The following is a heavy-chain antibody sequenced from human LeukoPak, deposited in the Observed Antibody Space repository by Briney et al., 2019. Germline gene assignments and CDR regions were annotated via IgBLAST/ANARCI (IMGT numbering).Heavy chain of an antibody. CDR3: AREGRYIDWLLTPNWFDP. CDR1: GYTFTSYY. V-gene: IGHV1-46*01. Sequence: ASVKVSCKASGYTFTSYYMHWVRQAPGQGLEWMGIINPSGGSTSYAQKFQGRVTMTRDTSTSTVYMELSSLRSEDTAVYFCAREGRYIDWLLTPNWFDPWGQGTLVTVSS. J-gene: IGHJ5*02. D-gene: IGHD3-9*01. CDR2: INPSGGST.